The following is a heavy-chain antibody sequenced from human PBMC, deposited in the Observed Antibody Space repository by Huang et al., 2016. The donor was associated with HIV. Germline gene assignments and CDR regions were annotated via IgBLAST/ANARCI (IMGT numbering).Heavy chain of an antibody. CDR1: GYTFTSYG. CDR2: ISDSSGET. Sequence: QIQLMQSGPELKQPGASVKVSCKASGYTFTSYGINWVRQAPGQGPAWMGWISDSSGETEYAQKFQGRVTLTTDTSTNIAYMELRSLRSDDTAKYYCARDPKYHRIGYYRQRRGIDIWGQGTMVIVSS. CDR3: ARDPKYHRIGYYRQRRGIDI. V-gene: IGHV1-18*01. J-gene: IGHJ3*02. D-gene: IGHD3-22*01.